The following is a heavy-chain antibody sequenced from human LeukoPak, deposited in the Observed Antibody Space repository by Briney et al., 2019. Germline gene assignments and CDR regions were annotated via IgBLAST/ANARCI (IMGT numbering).Heavy chain of an antibody. V-gene: IGHV1-69*05. J-gene: IGHJ6*03. CDR3: ASSGVAARPYYYYMDV. CDR2: IIPIFGTA. Sequence: ASVKVSCKASGGTFSSYAISWVRQAPGQGLEWMGGIIPIFGTANYAQKFQGRVTITTDESTSTAYMELSSLRSEDTAVYYCASSGVAARPYYYYMDVWGKGTTVTVSS. CDR1: GGTFSSYA. D-gene: IGHD6-6*01.